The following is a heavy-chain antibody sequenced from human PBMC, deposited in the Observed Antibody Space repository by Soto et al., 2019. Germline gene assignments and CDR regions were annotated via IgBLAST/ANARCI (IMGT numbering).Heavy chain of an antibody. J-gene: IGHJ6*02. CDR3: ALSRGFGELLLGNYYYYGIDV. Sequence: SVKVSCKASGGTFSSYAISWVRQAPGQGLEWMGGIIPIFGTANYAQKFPGRVTITADKSTSTAYMELSSLRSEDTAVYYCALSRGFGELLLGNYYYYGIDVCGQGTTVTVSS. CDR2: IIPIFGTA. D-gene: IGHD3-10*01. CDR1: GGTFSSYA. V-gene: IGHV1-69*06.